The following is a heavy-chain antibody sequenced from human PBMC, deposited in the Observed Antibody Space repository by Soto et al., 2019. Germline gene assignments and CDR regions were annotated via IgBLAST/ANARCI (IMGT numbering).Heavy chain of an antibody. CDR3: AREGALKSCYS. CDR1: GFTFSSYA. V-gene: IGHV3-23*01. J-gene: IGHJ4*02. CDR2: ISGSGGST. D-gene: IGHD2-15*01. Sequence: SGGSLRLSCAPSGFTFSSYAMSWVRQAPGKGLEWVSAISGSGGSTYYADSVKGRFTISRDNSKNTLYLQMNSLRAEHTAVYYCAREGALKSCYSWGQGALVTVCS.